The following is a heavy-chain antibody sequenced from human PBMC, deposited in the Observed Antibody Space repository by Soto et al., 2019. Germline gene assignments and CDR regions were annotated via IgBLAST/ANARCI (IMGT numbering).Heavy chain of an antibody. Sequence: GSLRLSCAASGFNFVSYLMSWVLHAAGKGLEWVANIKQDGSEKYYVDSVKGRFTISRDNAKNSLYLQMNSLRAEDTAVYYCARVMEDTAMVSPDDAFDIWGQGTMVTVSS. V-gene: IGHV3-7*01. D-gene: IGHD5-18*01. CDR2: IKQDGSEK. CDR3: ARVMEDTAMVSPDDAFDI. J-gene: IGHJ3*02. CDR1: GFNFVSYL.